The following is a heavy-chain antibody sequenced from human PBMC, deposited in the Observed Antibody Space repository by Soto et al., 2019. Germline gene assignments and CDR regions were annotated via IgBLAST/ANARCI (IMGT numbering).Heavy chain of an antibody. CDR3: ARRGNDYGDPRYFDY. CDR1: GFTFSDYY. D-gene: IGHD4-17*01. J-gene: IGHJ4*02. V-gene: IGHV3-11*01. Sequence: GGSLRLSCEASGFTFSDYYMSWIRQAPGKGLEWVSYISSSGSTIYYADSVKGRFTISRDNAKNSLYLQMNSLRAEDTAVYYCARRGNDYGDPRYFDYWGQGTLVTVSS. CDR2: ISSSGSTI.